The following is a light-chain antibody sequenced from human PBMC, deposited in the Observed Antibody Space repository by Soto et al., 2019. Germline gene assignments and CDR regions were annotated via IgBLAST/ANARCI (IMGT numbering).Light chain of an antibody. J-gene: IGKJ2*01. V-gene: IGKV3-11*01. CDR1: QSVSSY. CDR3: QQRSNWPPYT. Sequence: EIVLTQSPATLSLSPGERATLSCRASQSVSSYLAWYQQKPGQAPRLLIYDASNRAAGIPARFSGRGSGTAFTLPISSREPEDFAVYYCQQRSNWPPYTFGQGTKLEIK. CDR2: DAS.